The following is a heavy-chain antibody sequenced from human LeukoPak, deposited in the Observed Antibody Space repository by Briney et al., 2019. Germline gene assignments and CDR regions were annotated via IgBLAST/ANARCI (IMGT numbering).Heavy chain of an antibody. CDR1: GFTFSSYW. D-gene: IGHD3-10*01. J-gene: IGHJ4*02. CDR3: AREARRLWFGEYIDYFDY. Sequence: GGSLRLSCAASGFTFSSYWMSWVRQAPGKGLERVANIKQDGSEKYYVDSVKGRFTISRDNAKNSLYLQMNSLRAEDTAVYYCAREARRLWFGEYIDYFDYWGQGTLVTVSS. CDR2: IKQDGSEK. V-gene: IGHV3-7*01.